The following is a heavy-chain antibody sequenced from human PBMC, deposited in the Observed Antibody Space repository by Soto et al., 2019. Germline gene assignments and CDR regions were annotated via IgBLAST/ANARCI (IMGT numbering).Heavy chain of an antibody. CDR2: IIPIFGTA. D-gene: IGHD3-22*01. CDR1: GGTFSSYA. V-gene: IGHV1-69*06. Sequence: GASVKVSCKASGGTFSSYAISWVRQAPGQGLEWMGGIIPIFGTANYAQKFQGRVTITADKSTSTAYMELSSLRSEDTAVYYCARDRGYYYDSSENWFDPWGQGTQGTVS. CDR3: ARDRGYYYDSSENWFDP. J-gene: IGHJ5*02.